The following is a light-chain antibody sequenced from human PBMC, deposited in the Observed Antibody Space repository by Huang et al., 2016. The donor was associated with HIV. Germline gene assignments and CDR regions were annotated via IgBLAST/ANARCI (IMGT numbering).Light chain of an antibody. V-gene: IGKV3-15*01. CDR3: QQYYSRPT. CDR2: GAS. CDR1: HSLDSN. J-gene: IGKJ5*01. Sequence: DIEMTQSPATLSVSPGERATLSCRASHSLDSNVAWYQQKPGQTPRRLIYGASTRATGIPARFSGSGSGTEFTLSISSLQSEDFAVYYCQQYYSRPTFGQGSRLDMK.